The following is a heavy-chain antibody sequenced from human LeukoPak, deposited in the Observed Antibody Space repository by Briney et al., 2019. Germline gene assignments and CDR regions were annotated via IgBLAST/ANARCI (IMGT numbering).Heavy chain of an antibody. V-gene: IGHV3-23*01. CDR3: AKGGSYSLSHAFDI. CDR1: GFTFSRYS. Sequence: PGGSLRLPCAASGFTFSRYSMNWVRQAPGKGLEWVSGISASGGSTYYADSVKGRFTISRDNSKNTLYLQMNSLRAEDTAVYYCAKGGSYSLSHAFDIWGQGTMVTASS. J-gene: IGHJ3*02. CDR2: ISASGGST. D-gene: IGHD1-26*01.